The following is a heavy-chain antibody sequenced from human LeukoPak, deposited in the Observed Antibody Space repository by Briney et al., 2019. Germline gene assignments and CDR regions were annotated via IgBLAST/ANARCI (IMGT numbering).Heavy chain of an antibody. J-gene: IGHJ3*02. D-gene: IGHD2-2*01. Sequence: GASVKVSCKAPGYTFTGYYMHWVRQAPGQGLEWMGWINPNSGGTNYAQKFQGWVTMTRDTSISTAYMELSRLRSDDTAVYYCARDRGGGYCSSTSCYPADAFDIWGQGTMVTVSS. CDR2: INPNSGGT. V-gene: IGHV1-2*04. CDR3: ARDRGGGYCSSTSCYPADAFDI. CDR1: GYTFTGYY.